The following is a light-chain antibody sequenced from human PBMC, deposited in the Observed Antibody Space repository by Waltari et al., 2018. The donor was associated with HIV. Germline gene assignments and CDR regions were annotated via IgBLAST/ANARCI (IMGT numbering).Light chain of an antibody. Sequence: VMTQYPATLSVSPGGRATLSCRASQPIFSDLALYHQKPGQPPRRLIYGASTRATGVPDRFSGSGSGTEFTLTISRLQSEDFGVYYCQQYKHWPLTFGQGTRVEIK. CDR3: QQYKHWPLT. J-gene: IGKJ1*01. V-gene: IGKV3-15*01. CDR2: GAS. CDR1: QPIFSD.